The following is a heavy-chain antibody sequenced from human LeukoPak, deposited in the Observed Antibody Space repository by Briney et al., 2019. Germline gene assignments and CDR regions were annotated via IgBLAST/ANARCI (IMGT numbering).Heavy chain of an antibody. J-gene: IGHJ4*02. D-gene: IGHD1-1*01. V-gene: IGHV3-23*01. CDR3: APNWNLDY. CDR2: ISASGGST. CDR1: GITFSSYA. Sequence: GGSLRLSCVVSGITFSSYAMSWVRQAPGKRLDWVSAISASGGSTYYADSVKGRFTISRDNSKNTVYLQMNSLRGEDTAIYYCAPNWNLDYWGQGSLVTVSS.